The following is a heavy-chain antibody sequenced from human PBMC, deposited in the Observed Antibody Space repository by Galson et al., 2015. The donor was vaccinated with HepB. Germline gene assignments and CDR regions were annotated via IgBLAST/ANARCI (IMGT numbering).Heavy chain of an antibody. D-gene: IGHD6-6*01. CDR2: IYYSGST. CDR1: GGSISSSSYY. Sequence: LSLTCTVSGGSISSSSYYWGWIRQPPGKGLEWIGSIYYSGSTYYNPSLKSRVTISVDTSKNQFSLKLSSVTAADTAVYYCARRGKQLPRGFDYWGQGILVTVSS. J-gene: IGHJ4*02. CDR3: ARRGKQLPRGFDY. V-gene: IGHV4-39*01.